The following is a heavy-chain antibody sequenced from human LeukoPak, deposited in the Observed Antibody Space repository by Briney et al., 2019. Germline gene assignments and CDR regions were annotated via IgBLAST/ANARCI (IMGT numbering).Heavy chain of an antibody. CDR1: GFTFSSYW. V-gene: IGHV3-7*02. CDR2: IKQDGSKQ. J-gene: IGHJ3*02. Sequence: PGGSLRPSCAASGFTFSSYWMSWVRQAPGKGLEWVANIKQDGSKQYYVDSVKGRFTISRDNARNSLYLQVNSLRAEDTAVYYCARGGITATTKPATANVLVAFDIWGQGTMVTVSS. D-gene: IGHD1-7*01. CDR3: ARGGITATTKPATANVLVAFDI.